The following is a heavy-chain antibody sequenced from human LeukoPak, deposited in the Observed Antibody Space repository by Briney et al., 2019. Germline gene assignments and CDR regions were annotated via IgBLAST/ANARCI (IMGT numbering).Heavy chain of an antibody. CDR3: ARATSGYYNNWFDP. CDR1: GGSISSYY. J-gene: IGHJ5*02. V-gene: IGHV4-59*01. D-gene: IGHD3-22*01. Sequence: SETLSLTCTVSGGSISSYYWSWIRQPPGKGLEWIGYIYYSGSTDYNPSLKSRVTISVDTSKNQFSLKLSSVTAADTAVYYCARATSGYYNNWFDPWGQGTLVTVSS. CDR2: IYYSGST.